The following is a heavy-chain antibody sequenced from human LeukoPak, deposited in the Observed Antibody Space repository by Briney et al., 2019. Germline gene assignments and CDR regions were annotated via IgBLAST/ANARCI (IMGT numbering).Heavy chain of an antibody. D-gene: IGHD6-6*01. Sequence: GASVKVSCKASGYTFTSYGISWVRQAPGQGLEWMGWISAYNGNTNYAQKLQGRVTMTTDTSTSTAYMELRSLRSDDTAVYYCARARFSLSIAAGLHYYYMDVWGKGTTVTVSS. CDR1: GYTFTSYG. CDR3: ARARFSLSIAAGLHYYYMDV. J-gene: IGHJ6*03. V-gene: IGHV1-18*01. CDR2: ISAYNGNT.